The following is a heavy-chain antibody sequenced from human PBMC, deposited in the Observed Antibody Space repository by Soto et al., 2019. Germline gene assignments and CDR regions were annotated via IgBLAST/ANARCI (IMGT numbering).Heavy chain of an antibody. D-gene: IGHD3-22*01. CDR3: ARLTDYYDSSGYYWTWFDP. J-gene: IGHJ5*02. Sequence: SETLSLTCAVSGGSISSSNWWSWVRQPPGKGLEWIGEIYHSGSTNYNPSLKSRVTISVDKSKNQFSLKLSSVTAADTAVCYCARLTDYYDSSGYYWTWFDPWGQGTLVTLSS. CDR1: GGSISSSNW. CDR2: IYHSGST. V-gene: IGHV4-4*02.